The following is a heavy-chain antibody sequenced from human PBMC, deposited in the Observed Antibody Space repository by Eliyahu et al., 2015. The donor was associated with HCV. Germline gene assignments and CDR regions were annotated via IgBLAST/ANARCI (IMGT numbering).Heavy chain of an antibody. D-gene: IGHD7-27*01. CDR1: GGSFSDYY. Sequence: QVQLQQWGAGLLKPSETLSLTCAVYGGSFSDYYWSWIRQPPGKGLEWIGEINHSGSTNYNPSLKSRVTISVDTSKSQFSLKLNSVTAADTAVYSCARDTTRNWGRGKTGFDYWGQGTLVTVSS. CDR3: ARDTTRNWGRGKTGFDY. CDR2: INHSGST. V-gene: IGHV4-34*01. J-gene: IGHJ4*02.